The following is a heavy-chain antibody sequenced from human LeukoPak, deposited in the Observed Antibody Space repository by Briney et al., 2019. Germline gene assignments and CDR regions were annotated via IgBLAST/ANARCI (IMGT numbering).Heavy chain of an antibody. CDR1: GFTVSTND. CDR3: ASYYDTSGHYVDY. J-gene: IGHJ4*02. Sequence: GGSLRLSCAASGFTVSTNDMTWVRQAPGRGLEWVSAIYGGSSTHYADSVKGRFIISRHNSKNTLYLQMNTLRAEDTAVYYCASYYDTSGHYVDYWGQGTLVTVSS. CDR2: IYGGSST. D-gene: IGHD3-22*01. V-gene: IGHV3-66*01.